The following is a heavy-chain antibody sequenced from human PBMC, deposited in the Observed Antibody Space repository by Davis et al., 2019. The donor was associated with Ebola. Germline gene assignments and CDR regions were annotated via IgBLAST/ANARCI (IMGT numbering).Heavy chain of an antibody. V-gene: IGHV3-33*06. CDR2: IWDDGSNQ. CDR3: AKVKYYSSRRGGFDS. J-gene: IGHJ4*02. CDR1: GFTLRGHD. Sequence: GESLKTPRATPGFTLRGHDMNWVRQAPGKGLPWVAVIWDDGSNQYYADSVKGRFTISRDYSKNTRYLQMNSQRAEDTALYYCAKVKYYSSRRGGFDSWGQGTLVTVSS. D-gene: IGHD3-10*01.